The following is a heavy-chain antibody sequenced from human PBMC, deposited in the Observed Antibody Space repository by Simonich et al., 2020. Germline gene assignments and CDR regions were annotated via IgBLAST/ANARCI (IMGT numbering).Heavy chain of an antibody. J-gene: IGHJ6*03. D-gene: IGHD7-27*01. CDR2: IKQDGREK. V-gene: IGHV3-7*01. CDR3: ARDGLGTAYYYYMDV. CDR1: GFTCSSYW. Sequence: EVQLVESGGGLVQPGGSLRLSCAASGFTCSSYWVSWVRQAPGKGLEWEANIKQDGREKYYVDSVKGRFTISRDNAKNSLYLKMNSLRAEDTAVYYCARDGLGTAYYYYMDVWGKGTTVTVSS.